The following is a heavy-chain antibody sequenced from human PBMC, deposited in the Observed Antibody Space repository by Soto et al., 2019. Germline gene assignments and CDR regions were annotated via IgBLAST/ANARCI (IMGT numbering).Heavy chain of an antibody. CDR2: IYYSGST. D-gene: IGHD6-13*01. Sequence: SETLSLTCTVSGGSISSGGYYWSWIRQHPGKGLEWIGYIYYSGSTYYNPSLKSRVTISVDTSKNQFSLKLSSVTAADTAAYYCARELAAAGFDYWGQGTLVTVSS. CDR1: GGSISSGGYY. CDR3: ARELAAAGFDY. V-gene: IGHV4-31*03. J-gene: IGHJ4*02.